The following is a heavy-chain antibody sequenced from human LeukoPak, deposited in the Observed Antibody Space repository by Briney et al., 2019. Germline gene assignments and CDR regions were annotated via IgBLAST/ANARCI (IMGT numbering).Heavy chain of an antibody. CDR1: GGSLSNSNYY. D-gene: IGHD6-6*01. V-gene: IGHV4-39*01. CDR3: ARRHSSSDAFDI. Sequence: SETLSLTCTVSGGSLSNSNYYWGWIRQPPEKELDWIGSIYYSGSTFYRASLTSRATISADTSKNQFSLRLSFVTAADTAVYYCARRHSSSDAFDIWGQGTKVTVSS. J-gene: IGHJ3*02. CDR2: IYYSGST.